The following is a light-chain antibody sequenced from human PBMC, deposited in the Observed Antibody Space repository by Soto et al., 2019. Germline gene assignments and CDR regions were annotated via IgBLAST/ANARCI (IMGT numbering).Light chain of an antibody. V-gene: IGLV2-8*01. CDR2: EVS. J-gene: IGLJ1*01. Sequence: QSVLTQTPSSSGSPGQSVTISCAGTSSDIGAYDYVSWYQQHPGRAPKLLIYEVSERPSGVPDRFSGSKSGNTASLTVSGLRAEDEADYYCNSYAGRDNFVVFGTGTKVTVL. CDR3: NSYAGRDNFVV. CDR1: SSDIGAYDY.